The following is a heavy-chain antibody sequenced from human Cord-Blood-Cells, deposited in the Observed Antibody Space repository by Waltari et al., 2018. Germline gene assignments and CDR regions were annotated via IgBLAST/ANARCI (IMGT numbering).Heavy chain of an antibody. D-gene: IGHD7-27*01. CDR2: FAPEDGET. V-gene: IGHV1-24*01. CDR1: GYTLTELS. CDR3: ATPNWGSGDRDY. J-gene: IGHJ4*02. Sequence: QVQLVQSGAEVKKPGASVKVSCKVSGYTLTELSMHRVRQAPGKGLEWMGGFAPEDGETIYAQKFQGRVTMTEDTSTDTAYMELSSLRSEDTAVYYCATPNWGSGDRDYWGQGTLVTVSS.